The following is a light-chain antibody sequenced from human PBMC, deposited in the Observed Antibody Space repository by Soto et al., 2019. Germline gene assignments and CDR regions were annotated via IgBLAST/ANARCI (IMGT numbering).Light chain of an antibody. CDR1: QSVSSN. CDR2: GAS. J-gene: IGKJ1*01. CDR3: HQYGSAPWT. Sequence: EVVMTQSSATLSVSPGDKVPLSCRASQSVSSNLAWYQQKPGQAPRLLISGASNRATGTPDRFRGSGSGTDFTLTITRLEPEDFAVYYCHQYGSAPWTFGQGTKVDIK. V-gene: IGKV3-20*01.